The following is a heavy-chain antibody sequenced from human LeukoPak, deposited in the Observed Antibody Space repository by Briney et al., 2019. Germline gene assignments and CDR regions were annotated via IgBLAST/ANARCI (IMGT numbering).Heavy chain of an antibody. V-gene: IGHV4-59*01. CDR1: GGSISSYY. J-gene: IGHJ4*02. CDR2: IYYSGST. D-gene: IGHD5-18*01. CDR3: ARVSWKRIQLWDVDY. Sequence: PSETLSLTCTVSGGSISSYYWSWIRQPPGKGLEWIAYIYYSGSTNYNPSLKSRVTISVDTSKNQLSLKLSSVTAADTAVYYCARVSWKRIQLWDVDYWGQGTLVTVSS.